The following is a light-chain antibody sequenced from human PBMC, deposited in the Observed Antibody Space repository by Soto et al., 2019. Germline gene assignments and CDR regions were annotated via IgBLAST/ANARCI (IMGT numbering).Light chain of an antibody. CDR3: SSYAGSLYV. V-gene: IGLV2-8*01. CDR2: EVT. J-gene: IGLJ1*01. Sequence: QSVLTQPPSASGSPGQSVTISCTGTSSDVGGYNYVSWYQQHPGKAPKFMIYEVTKRPSGVPDRFSGSKSGNTASLTVSGLQAEDEADYYCSSYAGSLYVFGTGTKLTVL. CDR1: SSDVGGYNY.